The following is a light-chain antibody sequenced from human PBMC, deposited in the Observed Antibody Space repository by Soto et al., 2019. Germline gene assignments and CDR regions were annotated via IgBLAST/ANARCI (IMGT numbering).Light chain of an antibody. V-gene: IGKV3-20*01. CDR1: QSVSSSY. J-gene: IGKJ4*01. CDR3: QQYGSSPLT. CDR2: GAS. Sequence: EIVLTQSPGTLSLSPGERATLSCRASQSVSSSYLAWYQQKPGQAPRLLIYGASSRATGIPDRFSGSGSVTDFTLTISRLEPEDGAVYYCQQYGSSPLTFGGGTKVEIK.